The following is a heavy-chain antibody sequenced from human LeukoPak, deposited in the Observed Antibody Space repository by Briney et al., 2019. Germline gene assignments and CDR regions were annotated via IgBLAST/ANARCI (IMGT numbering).Heavy chain of an antibody. J-gene: IGHJ3*01. CDR1: GFTFSSYW. V-gene: IGHV3-7*01. D-gene: IGHD3-22*01. Sequence: GGSLRLSCAASGFTFSSYWMSWVRQAPGKGLEWVANIKQDGSEKYYVDSVKGRITISRDNAKNSLFLQMNSLRPEDTAVYYCARHPNYYDTSGDYFPWGQGTMVTVSS. CDR3: ARHPNYYDTSGDYFP. CDR2: IKQDGSEK.